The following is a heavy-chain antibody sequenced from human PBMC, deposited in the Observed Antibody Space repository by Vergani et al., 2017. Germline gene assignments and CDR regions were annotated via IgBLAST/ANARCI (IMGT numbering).Heavy chain of an antibody. CDR2: INPSGGST. CDR3: TRGWYYDSIAYWAY. J-gene: IGHJ4*02. V-gene: IGHV1-46*03. Sequence: QVQLVEWGGGVVQPGGSLRLSCTASGFIFSSHGMHWVRQAPGQGLEWMGIINPSGGSTSYAQKFQGRVTMTRDTSTSTVYMELSSLRSEDTAVYYCTRGWYYDSIAYWAYWGQGTLVTVSS. CDR1: GFIFSSHG. D-gene: IGHD3-22*01.